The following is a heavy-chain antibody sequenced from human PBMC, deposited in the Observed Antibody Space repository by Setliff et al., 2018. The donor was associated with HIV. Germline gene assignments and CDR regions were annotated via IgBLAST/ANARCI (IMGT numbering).Heavy chain of an antibody. CDR1: GGSISYYY. CDR3: ARGGAVSADFDS. CDR2: IYYTGST. Sequence: SETLSLTCTVSGGSISYYYWNWIRQPPGKGLEWIGYIYYTGSTNYKPSLESRLTISVDTSKNQFSLRLNSVTAADTAVYFCARGGAVSADFDSWGQGTLVTVSS. J-gene: IGHJ4*02. D-gene: IGHD3-16*01. V-gene: IGHV4-59*12.